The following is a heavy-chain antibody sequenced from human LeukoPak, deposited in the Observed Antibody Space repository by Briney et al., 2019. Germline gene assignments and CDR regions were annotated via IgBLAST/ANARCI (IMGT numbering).Heavy chain of an antibody. CDR3: ASHKEGFDY. CDR1: GFTVSSNY. CDR2: ISSSGSTI. Sequence: GGSLRLSCAASGFTVSSNYMSWVRQAPGKGLEWVSYISSSGSTIYYADSVKGRFTISRDNAKNSLYLQMNSLRAEDTAVYYCASHKEGFDYWGQGTLVTVSS. V-gene: IGHV3-11*04. J-gene: IGHJ4*02.